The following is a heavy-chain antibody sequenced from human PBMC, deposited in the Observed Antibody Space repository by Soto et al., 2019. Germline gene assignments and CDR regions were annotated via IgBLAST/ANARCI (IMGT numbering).Heavy chain of an antibody. V-gene: IGHV4-61*01. J-gene: IGHJ4*02. CDR1: GGSVSSGTFY. CDR3: ARGGAGSWRANFDN. D-gene: IGHD6-13*01. CDR2: VYYSGST. Sequence: SETLSLTCTVSGGSVSSGTFYWNWIRQPPGKGLEWIGFVYYSGSTNYNPSLKSRVTISVETSKNQFSLNLTSVTAADTAVYYCARGGAGSWRANFDNWGQGTLVTVSS.